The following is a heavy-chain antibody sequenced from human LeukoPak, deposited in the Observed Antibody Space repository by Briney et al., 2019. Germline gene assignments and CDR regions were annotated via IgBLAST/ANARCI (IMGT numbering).Heavy chain of an antibody. CDR3: ARGLLAYCGGDCPASSGSFDY. D-gene: IGHD2-21*02. CDR2: ISSNGGST. V-gene: IGHV3-64*01. CDR1: GFTSSSYA. Sequence: GGSLRLSCAASGFTSSSYAMHWVRQAPGKGLEYVSAISSNGGSTYYANSVKGRFTISRDNSKNTLYLQMGSLRAEDMAVYYCARGLLAYCGGDCPASSGSFDYWGQGTLVTVSP. J-gene: IGHJ4*02.